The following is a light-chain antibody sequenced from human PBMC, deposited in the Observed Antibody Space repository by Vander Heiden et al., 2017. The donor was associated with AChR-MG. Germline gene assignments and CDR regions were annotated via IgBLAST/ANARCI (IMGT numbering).Light chain of an antibody. V-gene: IGLV3-1*01. J-gene: IGLJ2*01. CDR1: KLRYKY. Sequence: SYELTQPPSVSVSPGQTARITCAGVKLRYKYASWYQPKPGQSPVLVIYQDSKRASGIPERFSGSSSGTTATLTISGTQAMDEADYYCQAWDSSTAVFGGGTKLTVL. CDR3: QAWDSSTAV. CDR2: QDS.